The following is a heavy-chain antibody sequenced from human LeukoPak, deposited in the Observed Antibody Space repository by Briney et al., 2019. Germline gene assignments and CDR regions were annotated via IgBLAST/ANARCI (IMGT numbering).Heavy chain of an antibody. CDR3: SRHRAAADPIYY. CDR2: IDLSDSYT. D-gene: IGHD6-13*01. Sequence: PGESLKISCKGSGYSFTSYWISWVRQMPGKGLEWMGRIDLSDSYTNYSPSFQGHVTISADKSISTAYLQWNSLKASDTAMYYFSRHRAAADPIYYWGQGTLVTVSS. V-gene: IGHV5-10-1*01. J-gene: IGHJ4*02. CDR1: GYSFTSYW.